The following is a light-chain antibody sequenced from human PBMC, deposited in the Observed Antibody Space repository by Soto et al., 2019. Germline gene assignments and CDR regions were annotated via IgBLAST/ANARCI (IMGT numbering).Light chain of an antibody. J-gene: IGKJ4*02. CDR2: WAS. CDR3: QQYYTTPRLP. V-gene: IGKV4-1*01. CDR1: QSVLYSSNNKNY. Sequence: DIVMTQSPDSLAVSLGERATINCKSSQSVLYSSNNKNYLAWYQQKPGQPPKLLFYWASTRESGVPDRFSGSGSGTDFTLTISSLQTEDVAVYYCQQYYTTPRLPFGGGTRVEIK.